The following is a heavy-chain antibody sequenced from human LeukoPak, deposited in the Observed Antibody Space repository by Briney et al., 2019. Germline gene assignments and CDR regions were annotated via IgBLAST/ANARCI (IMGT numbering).Heavy chain of an antibody. D-gene: IGHD5-24*01. Sequence: SVKVSYKASGGTFSSYAISWVRQAPGQGLEWMGGIIPIFGTANYAQKFQGRVTITTDESTSTAYMELSSLRSEDTAVYYCAIWLQFQEGNWFDPWGQGTLVTVSS. V-gene: IGHV1-69*05. CDR3: AIWLQFQEGNWFDP. J-gene: IGHJ5*02. CDR2: IIPIFGTA. CDR1: GGTFSSYA.